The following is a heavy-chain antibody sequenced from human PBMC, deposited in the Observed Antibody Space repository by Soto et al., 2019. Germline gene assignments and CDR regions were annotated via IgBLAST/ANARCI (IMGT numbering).Heavy chain of an antibody. V-gene: IGHV4-61*01. CDR3: ARGGTSSRRAVAGYFHY. CDR1: AGSVSGSSHY. CDR2: IDYSGST. Sequence: QVQLQESGPGLVKPSETLSLTCSVSAGSVSGSSHYWNWIRQTPGKGLEWIGYIDYSGSTNYNPPLQSRVTISVDTSKTQFSLKLSSVTAADTAVYDCARGGTSSRRAVAGYFHYWGQGTQVPVSS. D-gene: IGHD1-7*01. J-gene: IGHJ1*01.